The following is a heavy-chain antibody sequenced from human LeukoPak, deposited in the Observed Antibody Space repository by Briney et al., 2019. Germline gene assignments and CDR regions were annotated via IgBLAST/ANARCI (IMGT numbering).Heavy chain of an antibody. CDR3: ARDGAVAGIVDY. Sequence: SETLSLTCTVSGGSISSSSYYWGWIRQPPGKGLEWIGSIYYSGSTYYNPSLKSRVTISVDTSKNQFSLKLSSVTAADTAVYYCARDGAVAGIVDYWGQGTLVTVSS. V-gene: IGHV4-39*07. CDR1: GGSISSSSYY. D-gene: IGHD6-19*01. J-gene: IGHJ4*02. CDR2: IYYSGST.